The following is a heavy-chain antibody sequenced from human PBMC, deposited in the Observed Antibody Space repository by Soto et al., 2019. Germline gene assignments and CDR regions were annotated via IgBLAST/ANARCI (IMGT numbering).Heavy chain of an antibody. CDR2: ISYDGSNK. CDR3: ARGRLGIDY. J-gene: IGHJ4*02. CDR1: GFTFSSYA. V-gene: IGHV3-30-3*01. Sequence: QVQLVESGGGVVQPGRSLRLSCAASGFTFSSYAMHWVRQAPGKGLEWVAVISYDGSNKYYADSVKGRFTISRDNSKNTLYLQMNSLRAEDTAVYYWARGRLGIDYWGQGTLVTVSS. D-gene: IGHD3-9*01.